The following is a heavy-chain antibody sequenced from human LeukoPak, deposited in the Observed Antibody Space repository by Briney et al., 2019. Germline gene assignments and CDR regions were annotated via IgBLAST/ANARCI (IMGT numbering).Heavy chain of an antibody. D-gene: IGHD3-22*01. Sequence: GGSLRLSCAASGFTFSSYSMNWVRQAPGKGLEWVSSISSSSSYIYYADSVKGRFTISRDNAENSLYLQMNSLRAEDTAVYYCARDLYSSGYDAFDIWGQGTMVTVSS. V-gene: IGHV3-21*01. CDR1: GFTFSSYS. J-gene: IGHJ3*02. CDR3: ARDLYSSGYDAFDI. CDR2: ISSSSSYI.